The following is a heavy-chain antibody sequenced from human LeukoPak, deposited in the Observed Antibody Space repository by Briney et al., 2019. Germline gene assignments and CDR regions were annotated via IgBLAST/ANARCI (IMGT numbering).Heavy chain of an antibody. CDR1: GFTFDDYA. CDR2: ISWNSGSI. CDR3: AKGQWQWLGNWFDP. V-gene: IGHV3-9*01. Sequence: GRSLRLSCAASGFTFDDYAMYWVRQAPGKGLEWVSGISWNSGSINYADSVKGRFTISRDNAKNSLYLQMNSLRAEDTALYYCAKGQWQWLGNWFDPWGQGTLVTVSP. D-gene: IGHD6-19*01. J-gene: IGHJ5*02.